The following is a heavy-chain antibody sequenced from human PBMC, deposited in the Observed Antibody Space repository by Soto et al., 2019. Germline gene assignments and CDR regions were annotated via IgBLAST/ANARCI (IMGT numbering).Heavy chain of an antibody. D-gene: IGHD3-22*01. Sequence: SETLSLTCAVSGGSISSSNWWSWVRQPPGKGLEWIGEIYHSGSTNYNPSLKSRVTISVDKSKNQFSLKLSSVTAADTAVYYCARIAWDSSGYYQFVYYFDYWGQGTLVTVS. CDR1: GGSISSSNW. V-gene: IGHV4-4*02. CDR3: ARIAWDSSGYYQFVYYFDY. J-gene: IGHJ4*02. CDR2: IYHSGST.